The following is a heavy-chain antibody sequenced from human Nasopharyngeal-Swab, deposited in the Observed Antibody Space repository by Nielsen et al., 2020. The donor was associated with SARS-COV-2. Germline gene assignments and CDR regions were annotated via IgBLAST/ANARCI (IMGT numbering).Heavy chain of an antibody. V-gene: IGHV4-39*07. CDR1: GGSISSSSYY. J-gene: IGHJ6*02. CDR2: IYYSGST. D-gene: IGHD6-6*01. CDR3: ARDGQSIAARRGGIYYYYGMDV. Sequence: SETLSLTCTVSGGSISSSSYYWGWLRQPPGKGLEWIGSIYYSGSTYYNPSLKSRVTISVDTSKNQFSLKLSSVTAADTAVYYCARDGQSIAARRGGIYYYYGMDVWGQGTTVTVSS.